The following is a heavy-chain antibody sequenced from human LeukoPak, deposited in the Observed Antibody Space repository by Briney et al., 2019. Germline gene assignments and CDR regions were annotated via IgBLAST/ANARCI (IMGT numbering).Heavy chain of an antibody. CDR2: IIPIFGTA. J-gene: IGHJ4*02. D-gene: IGHD3-10*01. V-gene: IGHV1-69*13. CDR3: ATIHEVRGVVIDY. CDR1: GGTFSSYA. Sequence: SVKVSCKASGGTFSSYAISWVRQAPGQGLEWMGGIIPIFGTANYAQKFQGRVTITADESTSTAYMELSSLRSEDTAVYYCATIHEVRGVVIDYWGQGTLVTVSS.